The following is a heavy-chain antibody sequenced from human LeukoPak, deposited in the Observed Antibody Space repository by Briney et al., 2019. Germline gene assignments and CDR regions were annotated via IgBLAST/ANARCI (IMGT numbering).Heavy chain of an antibody. Sequence: GGSLRLSCAASGFTFSSYAMSWVRLAPGKGLKWASSISGGDGSTYYANSVKGRFTISRDNSKNTLYLQMNSLRAEDTAVYYCAKGYGFDYWGQGTLVTVSS. CDR2: ISGGDGST. V-gene: IGHV3-23*01. J-gene: IGHJ4*02. D-gene: IGHD3-10*01. CDR3: AKGYGFDY. CDR1: GFTFSSYA.